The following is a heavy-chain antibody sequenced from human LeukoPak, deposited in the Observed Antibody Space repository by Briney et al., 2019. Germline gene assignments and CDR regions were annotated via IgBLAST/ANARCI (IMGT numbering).Heavy chain of an antibody. CDR2: ISSGSDTI. J-gene: IGHJ6*03. CDR3: AKDPARPPRYYMDV. D-gene: IGHD6-6*01. Sequence: PGGSLRLSCVGSGFTFSSYSINWVRQAPGKGLEWISYISSGSDTIKYADSVRGRYTISRDNAKDSVYLQMNSLRAEDTAVYYCAKDPARPPRYYMDVWGRGTTVIVSS. CDR1: GFTFSSYS. V-gene: IGHV3-48*01.